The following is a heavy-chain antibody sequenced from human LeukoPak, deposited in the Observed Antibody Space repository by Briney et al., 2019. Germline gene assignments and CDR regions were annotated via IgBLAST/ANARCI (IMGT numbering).Heavy chain of an antibody. CDR1: GYTFTSYD. D-gene: IGHD5-18*01. V-gene: IGHV1-8*01. Sequence: GASVKVACKASGYTFTSYDINWVRQATGQGLEWMGWMNPNSGNTGYAQKFQGRVTMTRNTSINTAYMELSRLRSDDTAVYYCARDRDSYRGSDFDYWGQGTLVTVSS. J-gene: IGHJ4*02. CDR3: ARDRDSYRGSDFDY. CDR2: MNPNSGNT.